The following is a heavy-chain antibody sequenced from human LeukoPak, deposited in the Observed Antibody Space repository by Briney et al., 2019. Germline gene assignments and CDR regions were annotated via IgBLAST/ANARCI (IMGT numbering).Heavy chain of an antibody. D-gene: IGHD3-10*01. J-gene: IGHJ3*02. V-gene: IGHV6-1*01. CDR3: ARHSYRELYFGSGSYLGGAFDI. CDR2: TYYRSKWYN. Sequence: SQTLSLTCAISGDSVSSNSAAWNWIRQSPSRGLEWLGRTYYRSKWYNDYAVSVKSRITINPDTSRNQFSLKLSSVTAADTAVYYWARHSYRELYFGSGSYLGGAFDIWGQGTMVTVSS. CDR1: GDSVSSNSAA.